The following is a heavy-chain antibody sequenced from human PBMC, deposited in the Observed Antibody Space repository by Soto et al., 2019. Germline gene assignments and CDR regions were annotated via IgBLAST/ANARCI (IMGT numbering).Heavy chain of an antibody. CDR2: ISSSSSYI. V-gene: IGHV3-21*01. Sequence: GGSLRLSCAASGFTFSSYSMNWVRQAPGKGLEWVSSISSSSSYIYYADSVKGRFTISRDNTKNSLYLQRNSLRAEDTAVYYCARDSRREGAFDIWGQGTMVTVSS. CDR1: GFTFSSYS. CDR3: ARDSRREGAFDI. J-gene: IGHJ3*02.